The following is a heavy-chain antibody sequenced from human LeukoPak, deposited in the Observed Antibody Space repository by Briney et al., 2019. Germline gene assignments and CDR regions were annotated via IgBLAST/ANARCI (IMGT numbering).Heavy chain of an antibody. J-gene: IGHJ3*02. CDR1: GFTLSNYN. CDR3: ARVGVDTAMVDAFDI. V-gene: IGHV3-21*01. CDR2: ITSSGTYI. D-gene: IGHD5-18*01. Sequence: GGSLRLSCAASGFTLSNYNMNWVRQAPGKAMEWVSSITSSGTYIFYADSVKGRFTISRDNAKSSLYLQMNSLRAEDTAVYYCARVGVDTAMVDAFDIWGQGTMVTVSS.